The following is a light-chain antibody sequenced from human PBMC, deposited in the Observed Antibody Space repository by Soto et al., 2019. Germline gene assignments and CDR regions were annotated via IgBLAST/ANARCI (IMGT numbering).Light chain of an antibody. V-gene: IGKV3-15*01. CDR1: QSVTIN. CDR3: QQDNDWWT. Sequence: EIVMTQSPATLSVSPGERATLSCRASQSVTINLAWYQQKPGQAPRLLIYGASTRATGIPARFSGGGSGTEFTLTISSLQSEDSAVYYCQQDNDWWTFGQGTKVEIK. CDR2: GAS. J-gene: IGKJ1*01.